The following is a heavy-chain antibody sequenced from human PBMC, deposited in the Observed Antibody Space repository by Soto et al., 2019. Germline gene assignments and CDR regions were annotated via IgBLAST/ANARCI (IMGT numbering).Heavy chain of an antibody. CDR1: GFTFSSYA. CDR2: ISGSGGST. J-gene: IGHJ2*01. CDR3: AKETYYDFWSGFLFNCYCDYRMLDSFHTRRVTDL. D-gene: IGHD3-3*01. V-gene: IGHV3-23*01. Sequence: GGSLRLSCAASGFTFSSYAMSWVRQAPGKGLEWVSAISGSGGSTYYADSVKGRFTISRDNSKNTLYLQMNSLRAEDTAVYYCAKETYYDFWSGFLFNCYCDYRMLDSFHTRRVTDL.